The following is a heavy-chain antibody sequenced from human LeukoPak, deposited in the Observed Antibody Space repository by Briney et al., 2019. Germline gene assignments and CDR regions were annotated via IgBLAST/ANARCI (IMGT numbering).Heavy chain of an antibody. V-gene: IGHV3-48*02. Sequence: GGSLRLSCAASGFTFSTYSMIWVRQAPGKGLEWISYISSGSSTIYYADSVKGRFTISRDNAKNSLFLQMNSLRDEDTAVYYCAKDRLAVAGTPEFDYWGQGTLVTVSS. CDR3: AKDRLAVAGTPEFDY. D-gene: IGHD6-19*01. CDR1: GFTFSTYS. J-gene: IGHJ4*02. CDR2: ISSGSSTI.